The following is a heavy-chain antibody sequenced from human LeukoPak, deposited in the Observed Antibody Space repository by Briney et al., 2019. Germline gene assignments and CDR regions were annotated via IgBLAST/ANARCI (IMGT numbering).Heavy chain of an antibody. Sequence: GGSLRLSCAASGFTVSSNYVGWVRQAPGKGLDWVSVIFGGGSAYYADSVKGRFTISRDNSKNTLFLQMNSLRAEDTAVYYCARGPGGYDNWGQGTLVTVSS. CDR3: ARGPGGYDN. CDR1: GFTVSSNY. J-gene: IGHJ4*02. D-gene: IGHD3-16*01. V-gene: IGHV3-66*01. CDR2: IFGGGSA.